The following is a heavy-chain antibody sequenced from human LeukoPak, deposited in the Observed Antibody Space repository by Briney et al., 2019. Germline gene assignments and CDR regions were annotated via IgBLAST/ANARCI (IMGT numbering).Heavy chain of an antibody. D-gene: IGHD3-10*01. CDR3: ARREVRGSRFEY. Sequence: SETLSLTCTVSGDSINNYHWSWLRQPPGKGLEWIGYIYYSGSTNYNPSLKSRVTLSVDTSKNQFSLKLSSVTAADTAFYYCARREVRGSRFEYWGQGILVTVSS. CDR2: IYYSGST. J-gene: IGHJ4*02. CDR1: GDSINNYH. V-gene: IGHV4-59*08.